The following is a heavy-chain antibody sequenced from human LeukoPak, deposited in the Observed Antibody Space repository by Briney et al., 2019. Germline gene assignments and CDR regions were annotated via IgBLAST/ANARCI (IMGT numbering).Heavy chain of an antibody. D-gene: IGHD3-9*01. J-gene: IGHJ4*02. CDR3: ARVRGWDDILTGYPDY. CDR1: GYTFTSYD. Sequence: ASVKVSCKASGYTFTSYDINWVRQATGQGLEWMGWMNPNSGNTGYAQKFQGRVTMTRNTSISTAYMELSSLRSEDTAVYYCARVRGWDDILTGYPDYWGQGTLVTVSS. CDR2: MNPNSGNT. V-gene: IGHV1-8*01.